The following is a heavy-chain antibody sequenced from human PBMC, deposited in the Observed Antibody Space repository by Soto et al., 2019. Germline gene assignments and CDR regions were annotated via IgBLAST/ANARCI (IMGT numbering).Heavy chain of an antibody. J-gene: IGHJ4*02. D-gene: IGHD3-10*01. CDR2: IYYLGST. CDR3: ARDGYDGSGSPYPAY. V-gene: IGHV4-59*01. Sequence: ETLSLTCSVSGGSMSEYFWSWIRQSPGKGLEWIGYIYYLGSTDYNPSLKSRVTITVDTSKRQFSLRLTSVTAADTAFYYCARDGYDGSGSPYPAYWGPGTQVTVSS. CDR1: GGSMSEYF.